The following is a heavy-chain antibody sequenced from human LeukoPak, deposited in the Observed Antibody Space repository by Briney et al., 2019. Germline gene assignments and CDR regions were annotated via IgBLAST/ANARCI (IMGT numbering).Heavy chain of an antibody. Sequence: SETLSLTCTVSGGSISSSSYYWGWIRQPPGKGLEWIGSIYYSGSTYYNPSLKSRVTISVDTSKNQFSLKLSSVTAADTAVYYCARIGSVLLWFGDGYWGQGTLVTVS. CDR2: IYYSGST. CDR3: ARIGSVLLWFGDGY. CDR1: GGSISSSSYY. V-gene: IGHV4-39*01. J-gene: IGHJ4*02. D-gene: IGHD3-10*01.